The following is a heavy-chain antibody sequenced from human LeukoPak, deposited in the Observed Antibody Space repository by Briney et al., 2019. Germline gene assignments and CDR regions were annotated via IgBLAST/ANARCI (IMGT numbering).Heavy chain of an antibody. Sequence: GGSLRLSCAASGFTFSSYSMSSVRQAPGKGLEWVSYISSSSSTIYYADSVKGRFTISRDNAKNSLYLQMNSLRAEDTAVYYCARGGLRTSFDYWGQGTLVTVYS. J-gene: IGHJ4*02. CDR2: ISSSSSTI. V-gene: IGHV3-48*01. D-gene: IGHD3/OR15-3a*01. CDR1: GFTFSSYS. CDR3: ARGGLRTSFDY.